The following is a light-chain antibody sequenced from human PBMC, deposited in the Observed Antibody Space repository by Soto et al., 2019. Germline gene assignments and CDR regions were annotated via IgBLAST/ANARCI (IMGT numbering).Light chain of an antibody. Sequence: DIQMTQSPSSLPASVGDRVTITCRASQSISNWLAWYQQKPGKAPKLLIYAASSLQSGVPSRFSGSGSGTDFTLTISSLQPEDFATYYCQQSYSIWTFGQGTKVDIK. J-gene: IGKJ1*01. CDR2: AAS. V-gene: IGKV1-39*01. CDR3: QQSYSIWT. CDR1: QSISNW.